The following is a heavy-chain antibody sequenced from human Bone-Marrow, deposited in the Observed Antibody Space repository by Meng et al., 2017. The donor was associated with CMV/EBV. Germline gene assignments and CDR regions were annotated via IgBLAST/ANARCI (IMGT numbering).Heavy chain of an antibody. CDR2: IKKDGSEK. CDR3: ARDEFHYDSRGYSHYGMDV. Sequence: GESLKISCAASGFSFSGYWMSWVRQAPGKGLEWVANIKKDGSEKYYVDSVKGRFTISRDNAKNSLFLQMNSLRAEDTAVYYCARDEFHYDSRGYSHYGMDVWGERTTITVSS. J-gene: IGHJ6*04. D-gene: IGHD3-22*01. V-gene: IGHV3-7*01. CDR1: GFSFSGYW.